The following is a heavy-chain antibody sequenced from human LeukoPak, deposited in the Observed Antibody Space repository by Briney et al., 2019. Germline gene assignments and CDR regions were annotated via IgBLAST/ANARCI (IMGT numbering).Heavy chain of an antibody. J-gene: IGHJ6*02. Sequence: EESLKISCKGSGYSFTSYWIGWVRQMPGKGLEWMGIIYPGDSDTRYSPSFQGQVTISADKSISTAYLQWSSLKASDTAMYYCARSKTTGYYYYGMDVWGQGTTVTVSS. CDR1: GYSFTSYW. CDR2: IYPGDSDT. D-gene: IGHD1-1*01. V-gene: IGHV5-51*01. CDR3: ARSKTTGYYYYGMDV.